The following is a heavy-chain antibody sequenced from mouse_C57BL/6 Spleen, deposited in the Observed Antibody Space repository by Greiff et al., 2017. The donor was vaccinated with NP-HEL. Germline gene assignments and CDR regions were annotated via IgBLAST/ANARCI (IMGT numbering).Heavy chain of an antibody. D-gene: IGHD2-4*01. CDR3: ARLDYDVVAWFAY. J-gene: IGHJ3*01. V-gene: IGHV1-55*01. CDR2: IYPGSGST. CDR1: GYTFTSYW. Sequence: QVQLQQPGAELVKPGASVKMSCKASGYTFTSYWITWVKQRPGQGLEWIGDIYPGSGSTNYNEKFKSKATLTVDTSSSTAYMQLSSLTSEDSAVYYCARLDYDVVAWFAYWGQGTLVTVSA.